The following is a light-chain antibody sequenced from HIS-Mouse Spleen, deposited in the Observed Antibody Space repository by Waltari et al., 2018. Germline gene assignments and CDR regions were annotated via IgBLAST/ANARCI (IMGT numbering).Light chain of an antibody. CDR3: YSTDSSGNHRV. Sequence: SYELPQPPSVSVSPGQTARITCSRDELPKKYAYGYQQKSGQAPVLVIYEDSKRPSGIPERFSGSSSGTMATLTISGAQVEDEADYYCYSTDSSGNHRVFGGGTKLTVL. CDR1: ELPKKY. CDR2: EDS. J-gene: IGLJ2*01. V-gene: IGLV3-10*01.